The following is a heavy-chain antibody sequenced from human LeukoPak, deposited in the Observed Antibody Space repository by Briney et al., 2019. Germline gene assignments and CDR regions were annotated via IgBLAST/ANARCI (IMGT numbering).Heavy chain of an antibody. D-gene: IGHD6-13*01. CDR2: IIPIFGTA. V-gene: IGHV1-69*13. CDR1: GGTFNNYA. CDR3: ARGLYSSSRLGY. Sequence: ASVKVSCKASGGTFNNYAISWVRQAPGQGLEWMGGIIPIFGTANYAQKFQGRVTITPDESTSTAYMELSRLRSDDTAVYYCARGLYSSSRLGYWGQGTLVTVSS. J-gene: IGHJ4*02.